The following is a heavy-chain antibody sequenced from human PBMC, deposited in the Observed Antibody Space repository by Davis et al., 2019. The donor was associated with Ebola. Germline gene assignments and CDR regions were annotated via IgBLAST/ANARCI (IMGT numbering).Heavy chain of an antibody. CDR2: ISHGGVS. Sequence: SETLSLTCAVSGGSFSDYFWSWIRQSPGKGLEWIGNISHGGVSDYNPSLRSRVTISVDMSRDQFSLKMNPVTAADTAVYYCARTAKTSVSDSGLGYTYFDPWSQGTLATVSS. V-gene: IGHV4-34*01. J-gene: IGHJ5*02. CDR1: GGSFSDYF. D-gene: IGHD1-1*01. CDR3: ARTAKTSVSDSGLGYTYFDP.